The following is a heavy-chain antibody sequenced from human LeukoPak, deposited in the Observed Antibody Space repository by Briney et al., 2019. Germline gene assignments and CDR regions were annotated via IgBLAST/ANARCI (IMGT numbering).Heavy chain of an antibody. CDR1: GYTFTSYD. Sequence: ASVKVSCKASGYTFTSYDINWVRQATGQGPEWMGWMNPNSGNTGYAQKFQGRVTMTRNTSISTAYMELSSLRSEDTAVYYCARLPYRSGSYLVYWGQGTLVTVSS. D-gene: IGHD3-10*01. V-gene: IGHV1-8*01. CDR2: MNPNSGNT. CDR3: ARLPYRSGSYLVY. J-gene: IGHJ4*02.